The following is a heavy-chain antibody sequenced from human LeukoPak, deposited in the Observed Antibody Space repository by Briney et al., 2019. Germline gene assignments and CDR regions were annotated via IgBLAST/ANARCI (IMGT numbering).Heavy chain of an antibody. CDR2: IYSGGYT. CDR1: GFTVSSNY. Sequence: PGGSLRLSCAASGFTVSSNYMSWVRQAPGKGLDWVSVIYSGGYTCYADSVKGRFTISRDNSKNTLYLQMNSLRAEDTAMYYCARGDYFGSGSFYFDYWGQGTLVTVSS. CDR3: ARGDYFGSGSFYFDY. V-gene: IGHV3-53*01. D-gene: IGHD3-10*01. J-gene: IGHJ4*02.